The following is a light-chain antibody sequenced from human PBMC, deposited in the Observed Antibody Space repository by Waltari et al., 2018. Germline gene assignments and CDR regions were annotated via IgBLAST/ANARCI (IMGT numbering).Light chain of an antibody. CDR1: NSNVGANS. CDR3: ATWDDRLTAV. CDR2: GNN. Sequence: QSILTQPPSASGTPGRTVTISCSASNSNVGANSVCWYQQLPGPAPKLLIFGNNQRPSGVPDRFSGSKSGTSASLAIRGLRSEDEADYYCATWDDRLTAVFGGGTKLTVL. J-gene: IGLJ2*01. V-gene: IGLV1-47*01.